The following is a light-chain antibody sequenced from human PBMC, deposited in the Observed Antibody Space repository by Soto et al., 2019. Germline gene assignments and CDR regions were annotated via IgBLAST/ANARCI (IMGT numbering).Light chain of an antibody. J-gene: IGLJ1*01. CDR2: HVT. CDR3: CSLTTSHTYV. Sequence: QSSLTQPASVSGSPGQSSTISLAGTSSDIGHYDYVSWYQQHPGKAPKLMIYHVTYRPSGVSNRYSGSKSGNSASLTISGLQADDEADYYCCSLTTSHTYVFGSGTKVTVL. CDR1: SSDIGHYDY. V-gene: IGLV2-14*03.